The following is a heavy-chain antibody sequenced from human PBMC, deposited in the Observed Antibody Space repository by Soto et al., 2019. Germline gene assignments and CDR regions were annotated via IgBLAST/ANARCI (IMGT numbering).Heavy chain of an antibody. CDR2: ISSSSSYT. D-gene: IGHD2-21*02. V-gene: IGHV3-11*05. J-gene: IGHJ4*02. CDR1: GFTFSDYY. Sequence: QVQLVESGGGLVKPGGSLRLSCAASGFTFSDYYMSWIRQAPGKGLEWVSYISSSSSYTNYADSVKGRFTISRDNAKNSLYLPMNCLSAEDTAVYSCARVFWLGVTAYGGQGTLVTVSS. CDR3: ARVFWLGVTAY.